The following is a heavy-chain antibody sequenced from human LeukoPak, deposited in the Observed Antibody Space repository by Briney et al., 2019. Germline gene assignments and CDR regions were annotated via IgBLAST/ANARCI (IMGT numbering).Heavy chain of an antibody. Sequence: GGSLRLSCAASGFTFSHYTMNWARQAPGKGLEWVSYISSSSSTIYYADSVKGRFTISRDNAKNSLYLQMNSLRAEDTAVYYCANARGPAASYYYYYYYMDVWGKGTTVTVSS. D-gene: IGHD2-2*01. CDR3: ANARGPAASYYYYYYYMDV. J-gene: IGHJ6*03. CDR1: GFTFSHYT. CDR2: ISSSSSTI. V-gene: IGHV3-48*01.